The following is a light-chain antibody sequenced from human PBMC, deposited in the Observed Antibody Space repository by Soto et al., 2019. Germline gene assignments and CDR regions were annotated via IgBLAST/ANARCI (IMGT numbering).Light chain of an antibody. J-gene: IGLJ2*01. V-gene: IGLV2-11*01. CDR2: VVS. CDR3: CSYAGSYTVV. CDR1: SSDVGGYNY. Sequence: QSALTQPRSVSGSPGQSVTISCTGTSSDVGGYNYVSWYQQHPGKAPKLMIYVVSKRPSGVPDRFSGSKSGNTASLTISGLQVEDEADYYCCSYAGSYTVVFGGGTKLTVL.